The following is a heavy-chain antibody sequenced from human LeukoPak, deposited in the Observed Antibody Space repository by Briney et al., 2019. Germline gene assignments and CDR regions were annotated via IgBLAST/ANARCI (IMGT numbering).Heavy chain of an antibody. CDR2: INPSGGST. Sequence: ASVKVSRKASGYTFTSYYMHWVRQAPGQGLEWMGIINPSGGSTSYAQKFQGRVTMTRDTSTSTVYMELSSLRSEDTAVYYCAREGCSSTSCSDNWFDPWGQGTLVTVSS. J-gene: IGHJ5*02. D-gene: IGHD2-2*01. CDR3: AREGCSSTSCSDNWFDP. CDR1: GYTFTSYY. V-gene: IGHV1-46*01.